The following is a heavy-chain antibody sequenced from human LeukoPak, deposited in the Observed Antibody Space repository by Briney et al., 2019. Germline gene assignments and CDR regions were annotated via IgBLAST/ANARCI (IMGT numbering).Heavy chain of an antibody. CDR3: AREMDSRYFDWLFPHYYMDV. CDR1: GFTFSSYR. V-gene: IGHV3-7*01. Sequence: GGSLRLSCAASGFTFSSYRMSWARQAPGKGLEGVASIKQDGSVKNYVDSVKGRFTISRDNAKNSLYLQMNSLRAEDTAVYYCAREMDSRYFDWLFPHYYMDVWGKGTTVTVSS. J-gene: IGHJ6*03. D-gene: IGHD3-9*01. CDR2: IKQDGSVK.